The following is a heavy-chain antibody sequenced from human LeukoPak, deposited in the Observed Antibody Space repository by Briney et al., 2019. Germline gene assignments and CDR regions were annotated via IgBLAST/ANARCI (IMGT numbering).Heavy chain of an antibody. V-gene: IGHV3-23*01. CDR2: ITTGDGNT. Sequence: GGSLRLSCTASGFTFSSYTMTWVRQAPGKGLKWVSTITTGDGNTYYADSVKGRFTVSRGDSKNTLYLQMNSLRAEDTAVYYCAKDGGLWVSAHWGDSWGRGTLVTVSS. CDR1: GFTFSSYT. CDR3: AKDGGLWVSAHWGDS. D-gene: IGHD7-27*01. J-gene: IGHJ4*02.